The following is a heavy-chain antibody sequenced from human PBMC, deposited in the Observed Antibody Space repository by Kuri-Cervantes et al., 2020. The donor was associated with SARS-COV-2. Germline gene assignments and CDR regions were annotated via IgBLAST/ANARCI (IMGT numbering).Heavy chain of an antibody. CDR2: ISGSGGST. V-gene: IGHV3-23*01. D-gene: IGHD1-26*01. J-gene: IGHJ4*02. Sequence: GESLKISCAASGFTFSSYAMSWVHQAPGKGLEWVSAISGSGGSTYYADSVKGRFTISRDNSKNTLYLQMNSLRAEDTAVYYCAKGARGSSDYFDYWGQGTLVTVSS. CDR3: AKGARGSSDYFDY. CDR1: GFTFSSYA.